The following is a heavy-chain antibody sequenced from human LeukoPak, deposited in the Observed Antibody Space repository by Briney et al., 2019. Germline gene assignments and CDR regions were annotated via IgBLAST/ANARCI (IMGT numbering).Heavy chain of an antibody. CDR1: EYTFSSYY. J-gene: IGHJ4*02. V-gene: IGHV1-46*01. CDR3: ARDRYSYGEFDY. CDR2: INPSGTST. D-gene: IGHD5-18*01. Sequence: ASVKVSCKASEYTFSSYYMHWLRQAPGQGLEWMGIINPSGTSTIYSQKFQGRVTMTRKTSTSTVYMELSSQRSDDTAVYYCARDRYSYGEFDYWGQGTLVTVSS.